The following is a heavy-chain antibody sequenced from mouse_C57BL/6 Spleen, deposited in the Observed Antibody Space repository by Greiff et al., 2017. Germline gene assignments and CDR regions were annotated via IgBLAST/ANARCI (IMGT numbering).Heavy chain of an antibody. CDR1: GYTFTDYN. Sequence: VQLKESGPELVKPGASVKIPCKASGYTFTDYNMDWVKQSHGKSLEWIGDINPNNGGTIYNQKFKGKATLTVDKSSSTAYMELRSLTSEDTAVYYCARSPWDVKDYFDYWGQGTTLTVSS. J-gene: IGHJ2*01. V-gene: IGHV1-18*01. CDR3: ARSPWDVKDYFDY. D-gene: IGHD4-1*01. CDR2: INPNNGGT.